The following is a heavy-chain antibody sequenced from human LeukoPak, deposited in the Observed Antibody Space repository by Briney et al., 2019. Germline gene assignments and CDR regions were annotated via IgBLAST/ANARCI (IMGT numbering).Heavy chain of an antibody. CDR1: GYSISSGYY. J-gene: IGHJ4*02. V-gene: IGHV4-38-2*02. Sequence: SETLSLTCTVSGYSISSGYYWGWIRQPPGKGLEWIGSIYYGGSSYYNPSLKSRVTISVDTSKNQFSLKLSSVTAADTAVYYCARHRSGTYYRFDYWGQGTLVTVSS. CDR2: IYYGGSS. D-gene: IGHD1-26*01. CDR3: ARHRSGTYYRFDY.